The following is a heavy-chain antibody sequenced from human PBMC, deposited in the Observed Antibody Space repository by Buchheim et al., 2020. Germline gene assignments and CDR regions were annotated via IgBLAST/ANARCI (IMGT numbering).Heavy chain of an antibody. J-gene: IGHJ4*02. D-gene: IGHD3-10*01. Sequence: QVQLVQSGAEVQKPGASAKVSCKASGYPFTSFDLNWVRQATGQGLECLGWMNPDSGATGYAPKFKGRFTMTWDTSITTAYMELSSLTSDDTAVYYCARTMVRGVPSMDYWGQGTL. CDR3: ARTMVRGVPSMDY. CDR1: GYPFTSFD. CDR2: MNPDSGAT. V-gene: IGHV1-8*01.